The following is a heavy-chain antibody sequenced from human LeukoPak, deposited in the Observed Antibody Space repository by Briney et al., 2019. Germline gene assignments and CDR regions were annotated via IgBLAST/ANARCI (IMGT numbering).Heavy chain of an antibody. CDR1: AYSNPSGYY. Sequence: PSQTLSLTCALPAYSNPSGYYWGWMRHPPGQGLARLGEPYPSGSTYDNPSLKSRVTISVDTPKNQFSQKLSSVTAADTAVNYCARRLEYSSGWYGNDAFDIWGQGTMVTVPS. D-gene: IGHD6-19*01. J-gene: IGHJ3*02. CDR2: PYPSGST. CDR3: ARRLEYSSGWYGNDAFDI. V-gene: IGHV4-38-2*01.